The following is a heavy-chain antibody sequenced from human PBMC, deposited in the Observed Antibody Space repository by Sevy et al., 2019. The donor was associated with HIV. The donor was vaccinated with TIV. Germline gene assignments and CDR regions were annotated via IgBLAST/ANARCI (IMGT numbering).Heavy chain of an antibody. Sequence: GGSLRLSCAASGFTFSTYDMHWVRQAPGKGLEWVAIISHDGSYRYYADSVRGRFSRSRDSSKNTLYLQMSGLSIEDTAVYYCAKNRPPGGSYFSRHGMDVWGRGTTVTVSS. J-gene: IGHJ6*02. CDR3: AKNRPPGGSYFSRHGMDV. CDR1: GFTFSTYD. D-gene: IGHD3-16*01. V-gene: IGHV3-30*18. CDR2: ISHDGSYR.